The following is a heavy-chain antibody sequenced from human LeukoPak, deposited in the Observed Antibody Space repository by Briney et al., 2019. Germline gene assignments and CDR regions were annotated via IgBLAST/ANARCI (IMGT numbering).Heavy chain of an antibody. D-gene: IGHD2-8*01. J-gene: IGHJ4*02. CDR2: ISDSGGST. CDR3: AKDTSIGRYCTNGVCSPFDY. Sequence: GGSLRLSCAASGFTFSSYAMSWVRQAPGKGLEWVSAISDSGGSTYDADSVKGRFAISRDNSKNTLYLQMNSLRAEDTAVYYCAKDTSIGRYCTNGVCSPFDYWGQGTLVTVSS. V-gene: IGHV3-23*01. CDR1: GFTFSSYA.